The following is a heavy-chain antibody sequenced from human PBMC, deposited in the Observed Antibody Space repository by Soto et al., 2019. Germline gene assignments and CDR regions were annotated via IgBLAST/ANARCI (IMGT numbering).Heavy chain of an antibody. J-gene: IGHJ5*02. CDR2: IIPILGIA. CDR3: ASSLLSAWGFAP. CDR1: GGTFSSYT. D-gene: IGHD2-21*01. V-gene: IGHV1-69*02. Sequence: QVQLVQSGAEVKKPGSSVKVSCKASGGTFSSYTISWVRQAPGQGLEWMGRIIPILGIANYAQKFQGRVTITADKSTSTAYMELSSLRSEDTAVYYCASSLLSAWGFAPWGQGTLVTVSS.